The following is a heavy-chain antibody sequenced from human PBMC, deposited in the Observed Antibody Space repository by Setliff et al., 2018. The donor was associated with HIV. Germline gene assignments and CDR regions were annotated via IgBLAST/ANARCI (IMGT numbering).Heavy chain of an antibody. D-gene: IGHD4-17*01. CDR3: ARTDYGGNSGGNYFDY. CDR2: INAGNGNT. J-gene: IGHJ4*02. CDR1: GYTFTTYA. Sequence: GASVKVSCKASGYTFTTYAMHWVRQAPGQRLEWMGWINAGNGNTKYSQKFQGRVTITTDEPTNTVYMELSGLRSEDTAVYYCARTDYGGNSGGNYFDYWGQGSLVTVSS. V-gene: IGHV1-3*01.